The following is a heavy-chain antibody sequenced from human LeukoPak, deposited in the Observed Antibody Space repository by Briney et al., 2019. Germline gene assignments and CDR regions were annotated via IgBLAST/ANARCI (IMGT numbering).Heavy chain of an antibody. D-gene: IGHD6-6*01. CDR2: IYTSVST. CDR1: GGSISSYY. V-gene: IGHV4-4*07. CDR3: VRERWSSSSGGFDY. Sequence: SETLSLTCTVSGGSISSYYWSWIRQPARKGLEWIGRIYTSVSTNSNPSLKRRVTMSVATSKNQFSLKLSSVTAADTAIYYCVRERWSSSSGGFDYWGQGTLVTVSS. J-gene: IGHJ4*02.